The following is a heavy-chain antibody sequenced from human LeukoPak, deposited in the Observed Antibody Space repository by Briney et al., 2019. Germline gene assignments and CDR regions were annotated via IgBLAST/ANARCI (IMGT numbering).Heavy chain of an antibody. CDR3: TRGHHGLEY. D-gene: IGHD1-14*01. CDR1: GFTFSSYG. J-gene: IGHJ4*02. V-gene: IGHV3-30*03. CDR2: ISYDGSNK. Sequence: GGSLRLSCAASGFTFSSYGMHWVRQAPGKGLEWVAVISYDGSNKYYADSVKGRFTISRDNFKNTLYLQMNSLRAEDTAVYYCTRGHHGLEYWGQGTLVTVSS.